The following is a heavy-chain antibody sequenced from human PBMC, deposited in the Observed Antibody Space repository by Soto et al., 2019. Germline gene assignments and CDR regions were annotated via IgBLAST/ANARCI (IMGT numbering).Heavy chain of an antibody. D-gene: IGHD3-9*01. CDR2: IYDSGST. CDR3: ARDLRHYDILTGNFGYFDY. J-gene: IGHJ4*02. V-gene: IGHV4-31*03. Sequence: KRSLSCTGSGGSIRRSGHYWSCIRQQPGKGLEWIGYIYDSGSTYYNPSLKSRVTISGDTSKNQFSLILSSVTAADTAVYYCARDLRHYDILTGNFGYFDYWGQATLVT. CDR1: GGSIRRSGHY.